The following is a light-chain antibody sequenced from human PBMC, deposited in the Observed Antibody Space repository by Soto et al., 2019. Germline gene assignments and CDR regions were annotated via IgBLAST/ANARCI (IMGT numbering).Light chain of an antibody. CDR2: DAS. Sequence: DIQMTQSPSTLSASLGDRVTITCRASQSISSCLAWYQQKPGKAPKLLIYDASSLESGVPARFSGSGSGTEFTLTISSLEPDDFAAYYCQQHNNYHLTFGQGTKVEIK. V-gene: IGKV1-5*01. CDR3: QQHNNYHLT. CDR1: QSISSC. J-gene: IGKJ1*01.